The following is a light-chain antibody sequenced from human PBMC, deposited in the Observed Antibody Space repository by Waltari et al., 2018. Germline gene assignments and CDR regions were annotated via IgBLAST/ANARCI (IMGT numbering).Light chain of an antibody. Sequence: EIVLTQSPGTMSLSPGERASLSCRASKSVSISYLAWYQQKPGQAPRLLIYGASSRATGIPDRFSGSGSGTDFTLTISRLEPEDFAVYYCQQYGSSPLTFGGGTKVEIK. CDR3: QQYGSSPLT. CDR1: KSVSISY. CDR2: GAS. V-gene: IGKV3-20*01. J-gene: IGKJ4*01.